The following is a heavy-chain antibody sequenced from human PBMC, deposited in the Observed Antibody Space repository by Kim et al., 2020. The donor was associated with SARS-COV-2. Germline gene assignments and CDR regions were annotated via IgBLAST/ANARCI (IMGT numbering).Heavy chain of an antibody. CDR3: VRERKY. CDR2: IFSGDDA. CDR1: GFTVSSTY. V-gene: IGHV3-53*01. Sequence: GESLKISCAASGFTVSSTYMNWVRQAPGKGLEWVSVIFSGDDAYYANSVKGRFTISRDNSKNTLYLQMNTLRADDTAVYYCVRERKYWGQGTLVTVSS. J-gene: IGHJ4*02.